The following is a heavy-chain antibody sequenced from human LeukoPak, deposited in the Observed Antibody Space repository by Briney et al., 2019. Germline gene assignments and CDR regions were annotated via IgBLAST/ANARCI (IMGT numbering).Heavy chain of an antibody. Sequence: GGSLRLSCAAYRFTFDSYSMNWVSPAPGKGLEWLSCINNSSSTIYYADTVTGRFTISRDNAKSSLFLQMNGLRVQDTAVYYCARAPACSSTSCYPNRFDYWGQGPLVTVSS. CDR1: RFTFDSYS. CDR3: ARAPACSSTSCYPNRFDY. CDR2: INNSSSTI. V-gene: IGHV3-48*01. D-gene: IGHD2-2*01. J-gene: IGHJ4*02.